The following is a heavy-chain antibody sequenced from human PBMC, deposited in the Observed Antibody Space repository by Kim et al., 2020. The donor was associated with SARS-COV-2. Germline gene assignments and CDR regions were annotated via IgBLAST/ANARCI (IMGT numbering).Heavy chain of an antibody. V-gene: IGHV3-7*03. Sequence: KNYVDSVKGRFTISRDNAKNSLYLQMNSLRVEDTAVYYCVRDDGDYGFDYWGQGTLVTASS. CDR3: VRDDGDYGFDY. D-gene: IGHD4-17*01. CDR2: K. J-gene: IGHJ4*02.